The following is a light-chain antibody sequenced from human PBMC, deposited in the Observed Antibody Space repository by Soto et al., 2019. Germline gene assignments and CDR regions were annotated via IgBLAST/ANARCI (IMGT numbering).Light chain of an antibody. CDR2: WAS. CDR3: QQYYTNPST. CDR1: QSVLSSSNNKNY. Sequence: DIVMTQSPDSLAVSLGEGATINCKSSQSVLSSSNNKNYISWYQQKSGQPPKLLIYWASTRESEVPDRFSGRGFGTDFTLTISSLQAEDVAGYYCQQYYTNPSTFGQGTKVEIK. J-gene: IGKJ1*01. V-gene: IGKV4-1*01.